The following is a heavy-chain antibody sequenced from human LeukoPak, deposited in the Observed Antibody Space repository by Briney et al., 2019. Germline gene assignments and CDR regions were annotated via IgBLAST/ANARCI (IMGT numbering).Heavy chain of an antibody. J-gene: IGHJ6*03. CDR3: ARQVVPPRGYYMDV. Sequence: VASVKVSCKASGGTFSSYAISWVRQAPGQGLEWMGGIIPIFGTANYAQKFQGRVTITTDESTSTAYMELSSLRSEDTAVYYCARQVVPPRGYYMDVWGKGTTVTVSS. CDR1: GGTFSSYA. CDR2: IIPIFGTA. V-gene: IGHV1-69*05. D-gene: IGHD2-2*01.